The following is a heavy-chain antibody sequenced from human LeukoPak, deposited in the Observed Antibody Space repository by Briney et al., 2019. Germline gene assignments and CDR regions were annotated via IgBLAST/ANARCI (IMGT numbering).Heavy chain of an antibody. D-gene: IGHD3-10*01. CDR1: GFTFSNAW. CDR2: IESKTDGGTT. J-gene: IGHJ4*02. V-gene: IGHV3-15*04. Sequence: GGSLRLSCAASGFTFSNAWMSWVRQAPGKGLEWVGRIESKTDGGTTDYAAPVKGRFTISREDSKNTLYLQMNSLKTEDIAVYYCTTYYYGSGSYFGYWGQGTLVTVSS. CDR3: TTYYYGSGSYFGY.